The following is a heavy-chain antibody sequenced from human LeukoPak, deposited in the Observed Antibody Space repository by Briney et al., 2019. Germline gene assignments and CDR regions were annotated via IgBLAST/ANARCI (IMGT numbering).Heavy chain of an antibody. Sequence: GGSLRLSCAASGFTLRSYDMSWVRQAPGKGLEWVAATSGSGVNSYYADSVKGRFTISRDNSKNTLYLQMNSLRAEDTAVYYCARSGGRREYYFDYWGQGTLVTVSS. CDR1: GFTLRSYD. V-gene: IGHV3-23*01. CDR2: TSGSGVNS. CDR3: ARSGGRREYYFDY. D-gene: IGHD3-10*01. J-gene: IGHJ4*02.